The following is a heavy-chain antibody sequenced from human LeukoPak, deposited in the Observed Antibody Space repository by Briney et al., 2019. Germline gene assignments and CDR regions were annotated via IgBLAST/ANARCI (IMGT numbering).Heavy chain of an antibody. CDR3: ARVGSAYALDV. CDR2: ISSGRNAI. J-gene: IGHJ3*01. CDR1: GFAFSDFY. Sequence: GGSLRLSCVASGFAFSDFYMSWIRQVPGKGLEWVSYISSGRNAIFYADSVKGRFAISTDNAKNSLYLQMNSLRAEDTAVYYCARVGSAYALDVWGQGTMVTVSS. V-gene: IGHV3-11*01. D-gene: IGHD2-2*03.